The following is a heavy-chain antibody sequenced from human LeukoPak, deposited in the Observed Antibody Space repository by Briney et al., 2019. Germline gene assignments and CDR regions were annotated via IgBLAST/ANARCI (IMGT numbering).Heavy chain of an antibody. D-gene: IGHD3-16*01. Sequence: ASVKVSCKTSGYAFNRNGVTWVRQAPGQGLEWMGWISGYSGDTKYAQKFQGRVTMTTDISTSTAYMELRSLRSDDTAVFYCAREGEVGDWVFDPWGQGTLVTVSS. CDR2: ISGYSGDT. V-gene: IGHV1-18*01. CDR3: AREGEVGDWVFDP. CDR1: GYAFNRNG. J-gene: IGHJ5*02.